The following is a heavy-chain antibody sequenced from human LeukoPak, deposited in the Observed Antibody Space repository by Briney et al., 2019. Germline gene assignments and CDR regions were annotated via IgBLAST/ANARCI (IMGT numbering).Heavy chain of an antibody. CDR1: GFTFSSYA. D-gene: IGHD3-10*02. V-gene: IGHV3-30-3*01. CDR2: ISYDGSNK. CDR3: ARGGRSMLNWFDP. Sequence: GGSLRLSCAASGFTFSSYAMHWVRQAPGKGLEWVAVISYDGSNKYYADSVKGRFTISRDNSKNTLYLQMNSLRAEDTAVYYCARGGRSMLNWFDPWGQGTLVTVSS. J-gene: IGHJ5*02.